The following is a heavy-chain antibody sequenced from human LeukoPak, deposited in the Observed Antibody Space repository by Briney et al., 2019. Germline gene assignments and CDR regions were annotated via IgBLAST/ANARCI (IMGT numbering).Heavy chain of an antibody. Sequence: PGGSLRLSCVASGFPFSSQGMHWVRQAPDKGLEGVSCMEYDEGNKFYADSVRGRLTIYRDISKSTLYLQMNSLRDEATAVYFCAKDNPVLDYWGQGTLVTVSS. CDR3: AKDNPVLDY. CDR2: MEYDEGNK. CDR1: GFPFSSQG. D-gene: IGHD3-10*02. V-gene: IGHV3-30*02. J-gene: IGHJ4*02.